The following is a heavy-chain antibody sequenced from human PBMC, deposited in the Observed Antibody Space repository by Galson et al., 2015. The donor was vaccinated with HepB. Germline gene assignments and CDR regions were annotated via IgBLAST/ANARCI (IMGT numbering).Heavy chain of an antibody. J-gene: IGHJ6*02. CDR1: GFTFNNYA. V-gene: IGHV3-23*01. D-gene: IGHD3-9*01. CDR3: SKHTDWYYYFAMDV. CDR2: ISGSGGST. Sequence: SLRLSCAASGFTFNNYAMTWVRQAPGKGLEWVSAISGSGGSTYYADSVKGRFTISRDNSKNRLYLQMSSLRAEDTAVYFCSKHTDWYYYFAMDVWGQGTTVTASS.